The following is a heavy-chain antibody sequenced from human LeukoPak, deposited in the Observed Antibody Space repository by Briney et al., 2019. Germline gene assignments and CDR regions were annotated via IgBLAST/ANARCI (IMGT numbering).Heavy chain of an antibody. Sequence: SETLSLTCAVSGYSISSGYYWGWIRQPPGKGLEWIGSMYHSGNTFYNPSLKSRVTLSVDTSKNQFSLKLSSVTAADTAVYYCARAFRGFDPWGQGTLVTVSS. V-gene: IGHV4-38-2*01. CDR3: ARAFRGFDP. CDR1: GYSISSGYY. J-gene: IGHJ5*02. CDR2: MYHSGNT.